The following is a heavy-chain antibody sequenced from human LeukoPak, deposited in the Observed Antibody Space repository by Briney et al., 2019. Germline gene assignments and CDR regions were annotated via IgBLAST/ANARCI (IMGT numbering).Heavy chain of an antibody. CDR1: GFTFSSYA. J-gene: IGHJ4*02. Sequence: QPGGSLRLSCEASGFTFSSYAMNWVRQAPGKGLEWVSAISGSGGSTYYADSVKGRFTISRDNSNNRLYLQMNSLRAEDTAVYYCAKRGGSSWSATDYWGQGTLVTVS. CDR2: ISGSGGST. V-gene: IGHV3-23*01. D-gene: IGHD6-13*01. CDR3: AKRGGSSWSATDY.